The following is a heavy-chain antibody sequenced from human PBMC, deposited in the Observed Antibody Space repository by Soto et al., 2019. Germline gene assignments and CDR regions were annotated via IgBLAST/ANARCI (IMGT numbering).Heavy chain of an antibody. CDR3: ARGMSSGYYEFDY. CDR1: GGSISGGSISSGGYY. CDR2: IYYSGST. J-gene: IGHJ4*02. D-gene: IGHD3-22*01. Sequence: QVQLQESGPGLVKPSQTLSLTCTVSGGSISGGSISSGGYYWSWIRQHPGKGLEWIGYIYYSGSTYDNPSHERRVTIAVETSKNRFSLKLSSVTAADTAVYYCARGMSSGYYEFDYRGQGTLVTVSS. V-gene: IGHV4-31*03.